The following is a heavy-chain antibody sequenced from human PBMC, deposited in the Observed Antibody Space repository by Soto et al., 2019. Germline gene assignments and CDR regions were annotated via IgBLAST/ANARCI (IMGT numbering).Heavy chain of an antibody. CDR1: GGSIISYY. CDR2: IYYSGST. J-gene: IGHJ5*02. D-gene: IGHD6-19*01. CDR3: ARDLSSSGSNWFDP. V-gene: IGHV4-59*01. Sequence: PSETLSLTCTVSGGSIISYYWSWIRQPPGKGLEWIGYIYYSGSTNYNPSLKSRVTISVDTSKNQFSLKLSSVTAADTAVYYCARDLSSSGSNWFDPWGQGTLVTVSS.